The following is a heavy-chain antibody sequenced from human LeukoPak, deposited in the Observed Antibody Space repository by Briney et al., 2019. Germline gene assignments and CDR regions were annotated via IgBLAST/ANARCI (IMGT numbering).Heavy chain of an antibody. Sequence: SETLSLTCTVSGGSISSSSYYWGWIRRPPGKGLEWIGSIYYSGSTYYNPSLKSRVTISVDTSKNQFSLKPSSVTAADTAVYYCARRSGGSGSYFRDYWGQGTLVTVSS. CDR3: ARRSGGSGSYFRDY. J-gene: IGHJ4*02. V-gene: IGHV4-39*01. CDR2: IYYSGST. D-gene: IGHD3-10*01. CDR1: GGSISSSSYY.